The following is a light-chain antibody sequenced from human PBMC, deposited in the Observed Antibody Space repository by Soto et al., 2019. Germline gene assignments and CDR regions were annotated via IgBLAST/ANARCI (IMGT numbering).Light chain of an antibody. CDR1: QSLLHSNGYNY. J-gene: IGKJ4*01. CDR2: LGS. Sequence: DIVMTQSPLSLPVTPGEPASISCRSSQSLLHSNGYNYLDWYLQKPGQSPQLLIYLGSNRASGVLERFSGSGTGTDFTLKSSRVEAEDVGVYYCMQALQPLNFGGGIKVEIK. CDR3: MQALQPLN. V-gene: IGKV2-28*01.